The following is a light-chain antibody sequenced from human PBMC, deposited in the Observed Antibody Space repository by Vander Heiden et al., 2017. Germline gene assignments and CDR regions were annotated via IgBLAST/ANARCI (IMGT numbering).Light chain of an antibody. CDR2: AAS. Sequence: DIQMTQSPYSLSASVGDRVTITCRASQGISNYLAWYQQKPGKVPKLLIYAASTLQLGVPSRFSGSESGTDFILTISSLQPEDVATYYCQKYDSAPFTFGPGTKVNIK. V-gene: IGKV1-27*01. J-gene: IGKJ3*01. CDR3: QKYDSAPFT. CDR1: QGISNY.